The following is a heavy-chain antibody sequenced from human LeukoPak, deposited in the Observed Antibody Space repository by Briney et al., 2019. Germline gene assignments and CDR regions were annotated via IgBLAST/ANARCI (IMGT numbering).Heavy chain of an antibody. CDR2: IWYDGSNK. D-gene: IGHD3-22*01. J-gene: IGHJ4*02. CDR1: GFTFSSYG. CDR3: AKDYYDSSGYLDY. V-gene: IGHV3-33*06. Sequence: GGSLRLSCAASGFTFSSYGMHWVRQAPSKGLEWVAVIWYDGSNKYYADSVKGRFTISRDNSKNTLYLQMNSLRAEDTAVYYCAKDYYDSSGYLDYWGQGTLVTVSS.